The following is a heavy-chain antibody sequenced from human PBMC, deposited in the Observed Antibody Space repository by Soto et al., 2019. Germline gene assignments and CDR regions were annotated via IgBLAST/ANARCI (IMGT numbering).Heavy chain of an antibody. CDR1: GGTFSSYA. CDR3: AITVTTPGY. D-gene: IGHD4-17*01. J-gene: IGHJ4*02. CDR2: IIPIFGTT. Sequence: ASVKVSCKASGGTFSSYAINWVRQAPGHGLEWMGGIIPIFGTTNYAQKFQGRVTITADKSTNIAYMEMSSLRSEDTAVYYCAITVTTPGYWGQGTLVTVSS. V-gene: IGHV1-69*06.